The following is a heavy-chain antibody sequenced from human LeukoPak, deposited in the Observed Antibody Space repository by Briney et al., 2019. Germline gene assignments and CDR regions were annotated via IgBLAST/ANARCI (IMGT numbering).Heavy chain of an antibody. D-gene: IGHD6-6*01. CDR3: AKDIGYSSSSLDY. CDR2: ISWNSGSI. J-gene: IGHJ4*02. Sequence: GGSLRLSCAASGFTFDDYAMHWVRQAPGKGLEWVSGISWNSGSIGYADSVKGRFTISRDNAKNSLYLQMNSLRAEDMALYYCAKDIGYSSSSLDYWGQGTLVTVSS. V-gene: IGHV3-9*03. CDR1: GFTFDDYA.